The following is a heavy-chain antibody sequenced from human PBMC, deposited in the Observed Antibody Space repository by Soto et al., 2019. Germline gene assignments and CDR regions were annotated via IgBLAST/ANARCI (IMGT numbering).Heavy chain of an antibody. Sequence: GGSLRLSCAASGFTFSSYAMHWVRQAPGKGLEWVAVISYDGSNKYYADSVKGRFTISRDNSKNTLYLQMNSLRAEDTAVYYCARGYDFWSGYPPIDPWGQGTLVTVSS. CDR1: GFTFSSYA. D-gene: IGHD3-3*01. J-gene: IGHJ5*02. V-gene: IGHV3-30-3*01. CDR3: ARGYDFWSGYPPIDP. CDR2: ISYDGSNK.